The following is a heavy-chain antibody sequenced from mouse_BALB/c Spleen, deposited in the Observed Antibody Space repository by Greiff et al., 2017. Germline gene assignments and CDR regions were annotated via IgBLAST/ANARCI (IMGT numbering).Heavy chain of an antibody. D-gene: IGHD4-1*01. CDR3: ARNSRTGTKYFDY. J-gene: IGHJ2*01. CDR1: GFSLSRYS. CDR2: IWGGGST. V-gene: IGHV2-6-4*01. Sequence: VKLVESGPGLVAPSQSLSITCTVSGFSLSRYSAHWVRQPPGKGLEWLGMIWGGGSTDYNSALKSRLSISKDNSKSQVFLKMNSLQTDDTAMYYCARNSRTGTKYFDYWGQGTTLTVSS.